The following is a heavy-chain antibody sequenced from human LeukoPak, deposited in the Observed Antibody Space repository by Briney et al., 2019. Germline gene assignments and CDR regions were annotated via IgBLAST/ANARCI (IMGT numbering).Heavy chain of an antibody. CDR1: GFTFSGYE. CDR3: ARERDDYYFDY. CDR2: ISRSXTII. V-gene: IGHV3-48*03. D-gene: IGHD3-3*01. Sequence: PGGSLRLSCAASGFTFSGYEMXWXRXAPGXXXXXXXXISRSXTIISXADSVRGRLTISRDNAKNSLYLQMNSLRAEDTAVYYCARERDDYYFDYWGQGTLVTVSS. J-gene: IGHJ4*02.